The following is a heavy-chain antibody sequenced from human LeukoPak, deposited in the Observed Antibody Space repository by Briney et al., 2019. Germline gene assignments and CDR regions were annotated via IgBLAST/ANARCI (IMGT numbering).Heavy chain of an antibody. J-gene: IGHJ3*02. CDR2: ISSSSTYI. D-gene: IGHD3-22*01. CDR3: AREPIVVVITTHDAFDI. Sequence: GGSLRLSCAASGFTFSTYSMNWVRQAPGKGLEWVSSISSSSTYIYYADSVKGRFTISRDNAKNSLYLQMNGLRAEDTAVYYCAREPIVVVITTHDAFDIWGQGTMVTVSS. CDR1: GFTFSTYS. V-gene: IGHV3-21*01.